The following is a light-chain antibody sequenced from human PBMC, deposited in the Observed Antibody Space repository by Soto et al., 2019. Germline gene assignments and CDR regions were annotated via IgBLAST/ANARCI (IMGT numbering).Light chain of an antibody. V-gene: IGKV3-11*01. J-gene: IGKJ5*01. CDR1: QSLRPTY. CDR2: DAS. Sequence: EVVLTQSPDTLSLSPGETATLSCRASQSLRPTYVAWYQQKPGQAPRLLIYDASNRATGIPARFSGSGSGTDFTLTISSLEPEDFAVYYCQQRSNWSITFGQGTRLEI. CDR3: QQRSNWSIT.